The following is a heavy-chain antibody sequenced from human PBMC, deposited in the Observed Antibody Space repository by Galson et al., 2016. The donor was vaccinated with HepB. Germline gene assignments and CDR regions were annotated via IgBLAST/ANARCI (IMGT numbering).Heavy chain of an antibody. V-gene: IGHV3-21*01. CDR1: GFTFSSYS. CDR2: ISSSSSYI. J-gene: IGHJ4*02. D-gene: IGHD3-16*01. CDR3: ARVWGGGLDY. Sequence: SLRLSCAASGFTFSSYSMNWVRQAPGKGLEWVSSISSSSSYIYYADSVKGRFTISRDNAKNSLDLQMNSLRAEDTAVYYCARVWGGGLDYWGQGTLVTVSS.